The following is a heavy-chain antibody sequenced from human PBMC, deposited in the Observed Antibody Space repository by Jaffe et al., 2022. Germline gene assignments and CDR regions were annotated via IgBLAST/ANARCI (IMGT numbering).Heavy chain of an antibody. Sequence: EVQLVESGGGLVQPGRSLRLSCAASGFTFGDYAIHWVRQAPGKGLEWVSGISWNSGSIAYADSVKGRFTISRDNAKNSLYLQMNSLRAEDTALYYCAKDIGTTVTSWGFDYWGHGTLVTVSS. CDR1: GFTFGDYA. D-gene: IGHD4-17*01. CDR2: ISWNSGSI. V-gene: IGHV3-9*01. J-gene: IGHJ4*01. CDR3: AKDIGTTVTSWGFDY.